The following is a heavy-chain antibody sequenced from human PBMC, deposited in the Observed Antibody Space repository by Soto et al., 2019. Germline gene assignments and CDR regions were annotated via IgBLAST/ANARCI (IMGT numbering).Heavy chain of an antibody. CDR3: ARLGASWGSRFLDY. Sequence: QVQLQESGPGLVKPSETLSLTCTVSGGSISGYYWSWIRQPPGKGLEWIGYIYSTGTTNYNPSLTSRVTLSLYTSKHQFSLKLSSVTAADTAVYYCARLGASWGSRFLDYWGQGTLVTVSS. V-gene: IGHV4-59*08. CDR2: IYSTGTT. CDR1: GGSISGYY. J-gene: IGHJ4*02. D-gene: IGHD1-26*01.